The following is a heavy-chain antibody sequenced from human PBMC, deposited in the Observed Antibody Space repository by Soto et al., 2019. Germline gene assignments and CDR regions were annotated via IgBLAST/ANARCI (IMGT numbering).Heavy chain of an antibody. CDR1: GGTFSSYT. J-gene: IGHJ4*02. V-gene: IGHV1-69*02. Sequence: QVQLVQSGAEVKKPGSSVKVSCKASGGTFSSYTISWVRQAPGQGLEWMGRIIPILGIANYAQKFQGRVTINADKSTSTAYMELSSLRSEDTAVYYCARIPGIAAAGKRHFDYWGQGTLVTVSS. CDR2: IIPILGIA. D-gene: IGHD6-13*01. CDR3: ARIPGIAAAGKRHFDY.